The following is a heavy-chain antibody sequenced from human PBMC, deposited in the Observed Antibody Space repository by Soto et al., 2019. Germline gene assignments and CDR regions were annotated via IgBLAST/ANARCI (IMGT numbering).Heavy chain of an antibody. CDR1: GYTFTSYG. D-gene: IGHD2-15*01. V-gene: IGHV1-18*01. J-gene: IGHJ4*02. CDR3: ASDFTISGSEPDEFYS. CDR2: ISAYNGNT. Sequence: ASVKVSCKASGYTFTSYGISWVRQAPGQGLEWMGWISAYNGNTNYAQKLQGRVTMTTDTSTSTAYMELRSLRSDDTAVYYCASDFTISGSEPDEFYSRGQGALLPVSA.